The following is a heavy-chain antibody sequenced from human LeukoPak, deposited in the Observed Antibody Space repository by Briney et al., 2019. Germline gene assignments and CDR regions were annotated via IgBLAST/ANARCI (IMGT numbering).Heavy chain of an antibody. CDR3: ARAGYDSSGYFWGFDY. CDR2: INSDGSST. D-gene: IGHD3-22*01. Sequence: PGGSLRLSCPASGFTFSSYWMHWVRQAPGKGLVWVSRINSDGSSTSYADSVKGRFTISRDNAKNTLYLQMNSLRAEDTAVYYCARAGYDSSGYFWGFDYWGQGTLVTVSS. V-gene: IGHV3-74*01. CDR1: GFTFSSYW. J-gene: IGHJ4*02.